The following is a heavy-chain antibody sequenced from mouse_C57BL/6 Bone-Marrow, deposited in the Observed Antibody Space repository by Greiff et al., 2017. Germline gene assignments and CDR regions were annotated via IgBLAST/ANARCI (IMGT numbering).Heavy chain of an antibody. CDR1: GYTFTSYW. CDR3: ARSCMDY. CDR2: IYPGSGST. Sequence: QVQLQQPGAELVKPGASVKMSCKASGYTFTSYWITWVKQRPGQGLEWIGDIYPGSGSTNYNEKFKSKATLTVYTSSSTAYMQLSSLTSEDSAVYYCARSCMDYWGQGTSVTVSS. V-gene: IGHV1-55*01. J-gene: IGHJ4*01.